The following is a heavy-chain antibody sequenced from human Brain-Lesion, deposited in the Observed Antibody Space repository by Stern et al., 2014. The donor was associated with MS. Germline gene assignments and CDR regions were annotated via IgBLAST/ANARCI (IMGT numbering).Heavy chain of an antibody. CDR3: ARHQLGYGYAYLRY. Sequence: MQLVESGPGLVKPSDTLSLTCSVSGDSLSSSTFYWGWIRQPPGKGPEWIGSVYYSGNTYYHPSLKSRVTISVDTPKTQFSLRLPSVTAADTAVYYCARHQLGYGYAYLRYWGQGTLVTVSS. CDR2: VYYSGNT. V-gene: IGHV4-39*01. CDR1: GDSLSSSTFY. D-gene: IGHD5-18*01. J-gene: IGHJ4*02.